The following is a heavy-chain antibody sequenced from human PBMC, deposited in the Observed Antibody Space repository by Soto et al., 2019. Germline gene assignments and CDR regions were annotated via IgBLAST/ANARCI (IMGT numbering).Heavy chain of an antibody. CDR2: ISYDGSNK. Sequence: GGSLRLSCAASGFTFSSYAMHWVRQAPGKGLEWVAVISYDGSNKYYADSVKGRFTISRDNSKNTLYLQMNSLRAEDTAVYSCARGGGYRFGLAPHYFDFWGQGTTVTVSS. D-gene: IGHD5-18*01. J-gene: IGHJ4*02. CDR3: ARGGGYRFGLAPHYFDF. CDR1: GFTFSSYA. V-gene: IGHV3-30-3*01.